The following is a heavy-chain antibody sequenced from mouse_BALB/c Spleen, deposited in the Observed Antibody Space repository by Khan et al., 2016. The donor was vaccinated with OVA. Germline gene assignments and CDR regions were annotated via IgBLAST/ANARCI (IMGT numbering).Heavy chain of an antibody. V-gene: IGHV1-84*02. CDR2: IYPGSGNT. Sequence: MQLQESGPELAKPGASVKISCKASGFTFADYYLNWVKQKPGQGLEWIGWIYPGSGNTKYTEKFMGKATLTVDTSSSTAYMQLSSQASEDTAVYCCARGGYYDNSLFDYWGQGTTLTVSS. D-gene: IGHD1-1*01. CDR1: GFTFADYY. CDR3: ARGGYYDNSLFDY. J-gene: IGHJ2*01.